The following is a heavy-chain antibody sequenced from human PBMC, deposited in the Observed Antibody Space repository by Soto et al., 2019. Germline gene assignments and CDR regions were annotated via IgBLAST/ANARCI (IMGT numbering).Heavy chain of an antibody. Sequence: QVQLVESGGGVVQPGRSLRLSCAASGFTFSRYGMHWVGQAPGKGLEWMAVISFDGSHKYYADSVKGRFTISRDNSKNKLYLQMNRLRAEDTAVYYCAKEDQISYYYAMDVWGQEPTVTVSS. V-gene: IGHV3-30*18. CDR2: ISFDGSHK. CDR1: GFTFSRYG. J-gene: IGHJ6*02. CDR3: AKEDQISYYYAMDV.